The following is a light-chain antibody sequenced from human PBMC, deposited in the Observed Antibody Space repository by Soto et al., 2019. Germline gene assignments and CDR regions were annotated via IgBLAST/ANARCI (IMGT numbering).Light chain of an antibody. CDR2: KAS. V-gene: IGKV1-5*03. CDR3: QQYNSYPYT. Sequence: DIPMTQSPSTLSASVGDRVTITCRASQSISSWLAWYQQKPGKAPKLLIYKASSLESGVPSRFSGSGSGTEFTLTISSLQPDDFETYYCQQYNSYPYTFSQGTKLEIK. J-gene: IGKJ2*01. CDR1: QSISSW.